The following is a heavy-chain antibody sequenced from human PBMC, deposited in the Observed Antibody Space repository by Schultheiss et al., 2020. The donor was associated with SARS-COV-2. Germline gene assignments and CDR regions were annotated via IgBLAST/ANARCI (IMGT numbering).Heavy chain of an antibody. V-gene: IGHV5-51*01. D-gene: IGHD5-18*01. CDR3: ARGYSYAPYAFDI. CDR1: GYSFTSYW. J-gene: IGHJ3*02. Sequence: GGSLRLSCKGSGYSFTSYWIGWVRQMPGKGLEWMGIIYPGDSDTNYSPSFQGHVTISADKSISTAYLQWSSLKASDTAMYYCARGYSYAPYAFDIWGQGTMVTVSS. CDR2: IYPGDSDT.